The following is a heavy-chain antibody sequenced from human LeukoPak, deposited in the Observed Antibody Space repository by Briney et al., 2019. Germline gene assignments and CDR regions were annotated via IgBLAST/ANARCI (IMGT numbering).Heavy chain of an antibody. V-gene: IGHV3-33*01. CDR3: ARAGIAVAGWGPYFDY. J-gene: IGHJ4*02. Sequence: GGSLRLSCAASGFTFSSYGMHWVRQAPGKGLEWVAVIWYDGSNKYYADSVKGRFTISRDNSKNTLYLQMNSLRAEDTAVYYCARAGIAVAGWGPYFDYWGQGTLVTVSS. CDR2: IWYDGSNK. CDR1: GFTFSSYG. D-gene: IGHD6-19*01.